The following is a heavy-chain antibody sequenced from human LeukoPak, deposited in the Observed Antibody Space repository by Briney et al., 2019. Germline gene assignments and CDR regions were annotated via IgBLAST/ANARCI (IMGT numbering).Heavy chain of an antibody. D-gene: IGHD3-22*01. J-gene: IGHJ4*02. V-gene: IGHV5-51*01. CDR1: GYRFTSYW. CDR2: IYPGDSDT. CDR3: ARSYYYDSSGYYAY. Sequence: GESLKISFKGSGYRFTSYWIGWGRPMPGKGVEGMGIIYPGDSDTRYSPSFQGQVTISADKSITTAYLQWSSLKASDTAMYYCARSYYYDSSGYYAYWGQGTLVTVSS.